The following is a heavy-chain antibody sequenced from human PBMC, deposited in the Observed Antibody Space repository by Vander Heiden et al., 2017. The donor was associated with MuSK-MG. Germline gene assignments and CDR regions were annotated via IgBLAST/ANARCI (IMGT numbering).Heavy chain of an antibody. CDR3: ARGTTVTTQNYYYYYYMDV. D-gene: IGHD4-17*01. J-gene: IGHJ6*03. CDR2: IIPIFGTA. Sequence: QVQLGQSGAEVRKPGSSVKVSCKASGGTFSRYAISWVRQAPGQGLEWMGGIIPIFGTANYAQKFQGRVTITADESTSTAYMELSSLRSEDTAVYYCARGTTVTTQNYYYYYYMDVWGKGTTVTVSS. CDR1: GGTFSRYA. V-gene: IGHV1-69*01.